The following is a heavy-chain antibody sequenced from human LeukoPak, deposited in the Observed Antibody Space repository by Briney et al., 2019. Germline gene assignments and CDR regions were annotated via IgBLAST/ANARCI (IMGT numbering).Heavy chain of an antibody. J-gene: IGHJ3*02. CDR1: GYSFTGYW. D-gene: IGHD4-17*01. CDR3: ARTTTVTTGDAFDI. V-gene: IGHV5-51*01. Sequence: GESLKISCKGSGYSFTGYWINWVRQMPGKGLEWMGIIFPGGSDTRYSPSFQGQVTISADKSINTAYLQWSSLKASDTAMYYCARTTTVTTGDAFDIWGQGTMVTVSS. CDR2: IFPGGSDT.